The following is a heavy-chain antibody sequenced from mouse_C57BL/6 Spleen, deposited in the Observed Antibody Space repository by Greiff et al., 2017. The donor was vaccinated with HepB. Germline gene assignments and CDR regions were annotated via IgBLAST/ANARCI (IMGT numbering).Heavy chain of an antibody. CDR1: GYTFTSYW. V-gene: IGHV1-64*01. CDR2: IHPNSGST. J-gene: IGHJ1*03. Sequence: QVQLQQPGAELVKPGASVKLSCKASGYTFTSYWMHWVKQRPGQGLEWIGMIHPNSGSTNYNEKFKSKATLTVDKSSSPAYMQLSSLTSEDSAVYYCARKVHYYGSEWYFDVWGTGTTVTVSS. CDR3: ARKVHYYGSEWYFDV. D-gene: IGHD1-1*01.